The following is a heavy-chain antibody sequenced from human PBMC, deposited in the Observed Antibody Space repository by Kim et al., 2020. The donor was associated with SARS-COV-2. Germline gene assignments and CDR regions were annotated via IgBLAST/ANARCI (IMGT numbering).Heavy chain of an antibody. CDR2: IYYSGST. Sequence: SETLSLTCTVSGGSISSYYWSWIRQPPGKGLEWIGYIYYSGSTNYNPSLKSRVTISVDTSKNQFSLKLSSVTAADTAVYYCAARYCSSTSCPRGGMDVWGQGTTVTVSS. J-gene: IGHJ6*02. CDR3: AARYCSSTSCPRGGMDV. D-gene: IGHD2-2*01. V-gene: IGHV4-59*08. CDR1: GGSISSYY.